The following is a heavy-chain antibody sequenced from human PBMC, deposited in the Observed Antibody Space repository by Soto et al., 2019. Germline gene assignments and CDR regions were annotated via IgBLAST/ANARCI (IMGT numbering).Heavy chain of an antibody. CDR2: IIPIFGTA. CDR1: GGTFSSYA. Sequence: QVQLVQSGAEVKKPGSSVKVSCKASGGTFSSYAISWVRQAPGQGLEWMGGIIPIFGTANYAQKFQGRVTITADEFTSTVYMELSSVRSEDTAVYYCARLPQKDIVVVLAAPRYGMDVWGQGTTVTVSS. D-gene: IGHD2-15*01. J-gene: IGHJ6*02. CDR3: ARLPQKDIVVVLAAPRYGMDV. V-gene: IGHV1-69*01.